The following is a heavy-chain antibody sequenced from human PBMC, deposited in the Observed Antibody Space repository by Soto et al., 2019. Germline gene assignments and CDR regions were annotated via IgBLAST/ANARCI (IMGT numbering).Heavy chain of an antibody. CDR2: IYYSGCA. Sequence: SETLSLTCTVSGGSISRGGYYWSWFRQHSGKGLEWIGYIYYSGCAYYNPSLKSRVTISVDKSKSQFSLKLSSVTAADTAVYYCARTPMKEVVMTEAHYYFDYWGQGTLATVSS. CDR1: GGSISRGGYY. V-gene: IGHV4-31*03. CDR3: ARTPMKEVVMTEAHYYFDY. J-gene: IGHJ4*02. D-gene: IGHD3-22*01.